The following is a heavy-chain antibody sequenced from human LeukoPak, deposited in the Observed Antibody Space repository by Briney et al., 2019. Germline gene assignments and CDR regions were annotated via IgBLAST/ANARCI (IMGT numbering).Heavy chain of an antibody. D-gene: IGHD3-10*01. Sequence: PGGSLRLSCAASGFTFSSYWMHWVRQAPGKGLVWVSRINSDGSSTRYADSVKGRFTISRDNVKNSLYLQMNSLRAEDTAVYYCARPLMYYYGSETYFWFDPWGQGTPVTVSS. CDR3: ARPLMYYYGSETYFWFDP. J-gene: IGHJ5*02. CDR1: GFTFSSYW. CDR2: INSDGSST. V-gene: IGHV3-74*01.